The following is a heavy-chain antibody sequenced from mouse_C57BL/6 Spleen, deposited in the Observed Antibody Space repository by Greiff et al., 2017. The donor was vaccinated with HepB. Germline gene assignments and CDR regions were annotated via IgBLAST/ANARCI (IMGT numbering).Heavy chain of an antibody. CDR1: GYTFTDYY. V-gene: IGHV1-77*01. CDR2: LGPGSGST. D-gene: IGHD4-1*02. Sequence: VKLVESGAELVKPGASVKISCKASGYTFTDYYINWVKQRPGQGLEWIGTLGPGSGSTYYNEKFKGKATLAADKSSSTADMQLSSLTSEDSAVYFCASSTGGYYFDYWGQGTTLTVSS. CDR3: ASSTGGYYFDY. J-gene: IGHJ2*01.